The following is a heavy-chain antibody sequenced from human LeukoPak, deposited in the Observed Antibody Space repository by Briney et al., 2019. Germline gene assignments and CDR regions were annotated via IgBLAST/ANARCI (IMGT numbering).Heavy chain of an antibody. CDR3: ARGLAVAVFDY. D-gene: IGHD6-19*01. CDR2: IYYSGST. J-gene: IGHJ4*02. Sequence: PSETLSLTCTVSGGSISSYYWSWIRQPPGKGLEWIGYIYYSGSTNYNPSLKSRVTISVDTSKNQFSLKLSSVTAADTAVYYCARGLAVAVFDYWGQGTLVTVSS. CDR1: GGSISSYY. V-gene: IGHV4-59*01.